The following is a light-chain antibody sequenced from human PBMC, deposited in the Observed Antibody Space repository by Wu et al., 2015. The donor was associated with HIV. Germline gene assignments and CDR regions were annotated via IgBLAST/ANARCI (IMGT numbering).Light chain of an antibody. Sequence: EELMTQSPATLSVSPGERVTLSCRASQSINNNLAWYQQIPGQAPRLLIYDASTRATGVPARFSGSGSGTDFILTISSIQSEDSAIYFCQQYQIWPPVTFGLGTKVDIK. CDR3: QQYQIWPPVT. J-gene: IGKJ1*01. CDR1: QSINNN. V-gene: IGKV3-15*01. CDR2: DAS.